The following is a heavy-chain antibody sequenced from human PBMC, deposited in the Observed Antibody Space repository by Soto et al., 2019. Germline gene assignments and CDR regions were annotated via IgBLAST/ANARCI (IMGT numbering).Heavy chain of an antibody. CDR2: ISSSSSTI. D-gene: IGHD6-6*01. CDR1: GFTFSSYS. Sequence: GGSLRLSCAASGFTFSSYSMNWVRQAPGKGLEWVSYISSSSSTIYYADPVKGRFTISRDNAKNSLYLQMNSLRDEDTAVYYCARDLSGARRYYYYGMDVWGQGTTVTVSS. J-gene: IGHJ6*02. V-gene: IGHV3-48*02. CDR3: ARDLSGARRYYYYGMDV.